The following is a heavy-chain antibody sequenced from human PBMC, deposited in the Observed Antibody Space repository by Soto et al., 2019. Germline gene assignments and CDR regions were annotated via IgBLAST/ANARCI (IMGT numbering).Heavy chain of an antibody. CDR3: ARGSYYYDHSGYFP. V-gene: IGHV4-34*01. J-gene: IGHJ5*02. CDR1: GGSFSGFF. D-gene: IGHD3-22*01. CDR2: INHSGRT. Sequence: PSETLSLTCAVHGGSFSGFFWTWTRQSPGRGLEWIGEINHSGRTNHNPSLKSRVTISVDTSKKQFSLNLRSVTAADTAVYYCARGSYYYDHSGYFPWGPGTLVTVSS.